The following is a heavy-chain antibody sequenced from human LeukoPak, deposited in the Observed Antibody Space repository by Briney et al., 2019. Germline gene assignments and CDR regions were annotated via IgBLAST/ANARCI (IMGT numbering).Heavy chain of an antibody. CDR2: IYYSGST. J-gene: IGHJ4*02. V-gene: IGHV4-59*01. Sequence: SETLSLTCTVSGGSISSYYWSWIRQPPGKGLEWIGYIYYSGSTNYNPSLKSRVTISVDTSKNQFSLKLSSVTAADTAVYYCARDRADYDILTGYYNQGHFDYWGQGTLVTVSS. D-gene: IGHD3-9*01. CDR1: GGSISSYY. CDR3: ARDRADYDILTGYYNQGHFDY.